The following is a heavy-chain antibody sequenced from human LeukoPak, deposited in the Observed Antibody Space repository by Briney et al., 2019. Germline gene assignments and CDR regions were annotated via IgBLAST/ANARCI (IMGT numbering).Heavy chain of an antibody. CDR3: ARDRRGGGSYPFFDY. CDR1: GFTFSSYA. CDR2: ISYDGSNK. J-gene: IGHJ4*02. D-gene: IGHD1-26*01. Sequence: GRSLRLSCAAPGFTFSSYAMHWVRQAPGKGLEWVAVISYDGSNKYYADSVKGRLTISRDNSKNTLYLQMNSLRAEDTAVYYCARDRRGGGSYPFFDYWGQGTLVTVSS. V-gene: IGHV3-30-3*01.